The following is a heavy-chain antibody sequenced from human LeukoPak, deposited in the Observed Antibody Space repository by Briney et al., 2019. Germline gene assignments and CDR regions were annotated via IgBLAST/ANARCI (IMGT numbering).Heavy chain of an antibody. Sequence: ASVKVSCKASGYTFTSYYMHWVRQAPGQGLEWMGIINPSGGSTSYAQKFQGRVTMTRDTSTSTVYMDLSSLRSEDTAVYYGARDESATTQPSGYWGQGTLVTVSS. CDR3: ARDESATTQPSGY. J-gene: IGHJ4*02. V-gene: IGHV1-46*01. CDR2: INPSGGST. CDR1: GYTFTSYY. D-gene: IGHD5-24*01.